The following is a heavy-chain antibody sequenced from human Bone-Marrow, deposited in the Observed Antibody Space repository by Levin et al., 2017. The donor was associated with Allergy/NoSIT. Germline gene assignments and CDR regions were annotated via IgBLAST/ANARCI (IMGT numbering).Heavy chain of an antibody. Sequence: GESLKISCKASGYTFTGYYMHWVRQAPGQGLEWMGWINPNSGGTNYAQKFQGWVTMTRDTSISTAYMELSRLRSDDTAVYYCARDLGYYDSSGYLRLNWYFDLWGRGTLVTVSS. CDR2: INPNSGGT. D-gene: IGHD3-22*01. CDR1: GYTFTGYY. CDR3: ARDLGYYDSSGYLRLNWYFDL. J-gene: IGHJ2*01. V-gene: IGHV1-2*04.